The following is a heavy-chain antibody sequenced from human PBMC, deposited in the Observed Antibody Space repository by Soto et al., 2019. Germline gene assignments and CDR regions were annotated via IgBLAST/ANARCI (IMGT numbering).Heavy chain of an antibody. V-gene: IGHV3-30*18. J-gene: IGHJ6*02. Sequence: GGSLRLSCATSGFTFSSHWMHWVRQAPGKGLEWVVVISFDGRNTYSADSVKGRFTISRDNSKNTLYLQMNSLRAEDTAVYYCAKMGSWLSNGMDVWGQGTTVTVSS. CDR3: AKMGSWLSNGMDV. CDR1: GFTFSSHW. D-gene: IGHD3-10*01. CDR2: ISFDGRNT.